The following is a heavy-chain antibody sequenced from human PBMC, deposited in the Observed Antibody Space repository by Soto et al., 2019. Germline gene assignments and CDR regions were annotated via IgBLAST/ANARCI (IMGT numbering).Heavy chain of an antibody. J-gene: IGHJ4*02. V-gene: IGHV3-9*01. CDR1: GFTFDDYA. CDR2: ISWNSGSI. CDR3: AKFAAGPGYPNDCSGGSCYSVDY. D-gene: IGHD2-15*01. Sequence: GGSLRLSCAASGFTFDDYAMHWVRQAPGKGLEWVSGISWNSGSIGYADSVKGRFTISRDNAKNSLYLQMNSLRAEDTALYYCAKFAAGPGYPNDCSGGSCYSVDYWGQGTLVTVSS.